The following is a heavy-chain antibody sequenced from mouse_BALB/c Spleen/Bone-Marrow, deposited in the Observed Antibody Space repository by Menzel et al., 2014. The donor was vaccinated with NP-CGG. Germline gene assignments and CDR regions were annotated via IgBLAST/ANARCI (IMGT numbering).Heavy chain of an antibody. CDR3: ASYYYGCSGFAY. J-gene: IGHJ3*01. D-gene: IGHD1-1*01. Sequence: VHVKQSGAELVKPGASVKLSCTASGFNIKDTYMHWVKQRPEQGLEWIGRIDPANGNTKYDPKFQGKATITADTSSNTAYLQLSSLTSEDTAVYYCASYYYGCSGFAYWGQGTLVTVSA. CDR2: IDPANGNT. V-gene: IGHV14-3*02. CDR1: GFNIKDTY.